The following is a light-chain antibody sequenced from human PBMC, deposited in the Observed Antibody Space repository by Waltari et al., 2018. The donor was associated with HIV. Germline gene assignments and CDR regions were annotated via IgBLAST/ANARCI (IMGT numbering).Light chain of an antibody. Sequence: QSALAQPASVSGSPGQSITISCTGTTSDVGTYTYVSWYHQHPGKGPKLVIFDVSHRPSGISDRFSGSRSGNTASLTISGLRAEDEADYFCSSYSTNTNNSPWVFGGGTKVTVL. CDR2: DVS. V-gene: IGLV2-14*03. J-gene: IGLJ3*02. CDR1: TSDVGTYTY. CDR3: SSYSTNTNNSPWV.